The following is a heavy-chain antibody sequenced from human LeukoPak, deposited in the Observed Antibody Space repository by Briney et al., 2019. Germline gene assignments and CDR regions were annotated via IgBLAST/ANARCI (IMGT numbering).Heavy chain of an antibody. CDR2: ISSSSSYI. D-gene: IGHD3-22*01. CDR3: ARAYYYDRSGYYTDP. Sequence: GGSLRLSCAASGFTFSSYSMNWVRQAPGKGLEWVSSISSSSSYIYYADSVKGRFTMSRDNAKNSLYLQMNSLRAEDTAVYYCARAYYYDRSGYYTDPWGQGTLVTVSS. CDR1: GFTFSSYS. J-gene: IGHJ5*02. V-gene: IGHV3-21*01.